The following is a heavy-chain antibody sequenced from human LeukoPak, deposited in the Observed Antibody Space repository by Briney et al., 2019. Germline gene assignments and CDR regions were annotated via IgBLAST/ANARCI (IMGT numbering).Heavy chain of an antibody. D-gene: IGHD1-26*01. J-gene: IGHJ5*02. Sequence: TLSLTCTVSGGSISSGGYYWSWIRQHPGTGLEWIGYIYYSGSTYYNPSLKSRVTISVDTSKNQFSLKLSSVTAADTAVYYCARVGATTLDNWFDPWGQGTLVTVSS. CDR1: GGSISSGGYY. V-gene: IGHV4-31*03. CDR2: IYYSGST. CDR3: ARVGATTLDNWFDP.